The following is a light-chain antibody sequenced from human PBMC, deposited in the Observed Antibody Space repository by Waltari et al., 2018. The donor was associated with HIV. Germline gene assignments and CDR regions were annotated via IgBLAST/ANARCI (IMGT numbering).Light chain of an antibody. CDR2: EVS. Sequence: QSALTQPPSASGSLGQSVTISCTGSSSDIGAEDSVLWFQQHPRSAPKLLLYEVSRRPSTVSDRFSGSRSGSTAFLTVAGLQPDDEATYFCSSYGDSLRVLFGGGTNVTVL. CDR1: SSDIGAEDS. J-gene: IGLJ3*02. CDR3: SSYGDSLRVL. V-gene: IGLV2-8*01.